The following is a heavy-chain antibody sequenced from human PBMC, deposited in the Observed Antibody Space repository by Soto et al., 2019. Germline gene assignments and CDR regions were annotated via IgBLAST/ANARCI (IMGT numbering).Heavy chain of an antibody. V-gene: IGHV3-33*01. CDR3: ARDANLGFSSSWFMDY. J-gene: IGHJ4*02. CDR1: GFSFSSYG. D-gene: IGHD6-13*01. CDR2: VYNDGSNK. Sequence: QVQLVESGGGVVQSGSSLRLSCAGSGFSFSSYGMHWVRQAPGKGLEWVAIVYNDGSNKYYGDSVKGRFTISRDNSRNSVFLQRNSLGGDDAAVYYCARDANLGFSSSWFMDYWGQGTRVTGSS.